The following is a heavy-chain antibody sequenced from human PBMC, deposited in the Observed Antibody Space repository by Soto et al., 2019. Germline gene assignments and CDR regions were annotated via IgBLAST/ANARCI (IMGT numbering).Heavy chain of an antibody. CDR2: INHSGST. D-gene: IGHD6-6*01. Sequence: SETLSLTCAVYGGSFSGYYWSWIRQPPGKGLEWIGEINHSGSTNYNPSLKSRVTISVDTSKNQFSLKLSSVTAADTAVYYCERLGLSSYNSYFDIWARGTLLTVSP. V-gene: IGHV4-34*01. CDR1: GGSFSGYY. J-gene: IGHJ2*01. CDR3: ERLGLSSYNSYFDI.